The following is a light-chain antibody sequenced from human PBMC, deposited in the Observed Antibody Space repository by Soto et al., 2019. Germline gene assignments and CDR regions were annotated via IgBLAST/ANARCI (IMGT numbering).Light chain of an antibody. Sequence: DIQMTQSPSTLSASVGDRVTITCRASQTISTWLAWYQQRPGKAPKILIYDASSLESGVPSRFSGSGSGTDFTLTSSSLQPDDFATYYCQQFNSYSRTFGQGTKVEIK. V-gene: IGKV1-5*01. CDR3: QQFNSYSRT. CDR2: DAS. CDR1: QTISTW. J-gene: IGKJ1*01.